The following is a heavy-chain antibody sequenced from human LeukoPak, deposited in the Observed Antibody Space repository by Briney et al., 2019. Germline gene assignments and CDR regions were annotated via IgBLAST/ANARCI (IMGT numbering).Heavy chain of an antibody. CDR2: IYYSGST. CDR3: ARHLPYSYGYTYFDY. CDR1: GGSISSSSYY. V-gene: IGHV4-39*01. D-gene: IGHD5-18*01. Sequence: SETLSLTCTVSGGSISSSSYYWGWIRQPPGKGLEWIGSIYYSGSTYYNPSLKSRVTISVDTSKNQFSLKLSSVTAADTAVYYCARHLPYSYGYTYFDYWGQGTLVTVSS. J-gene: IGHJ4*02.